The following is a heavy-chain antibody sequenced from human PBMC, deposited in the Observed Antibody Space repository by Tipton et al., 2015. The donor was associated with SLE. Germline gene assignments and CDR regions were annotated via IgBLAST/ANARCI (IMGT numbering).Heavy chain of an antibody. CDR3: AREEGSGGGILDY. CDR2: IQYSGST. J-gene: IGHJ4*02. CDR1: GGSISSYY. D-gene: IGHD2-15*01. V-gene: IGHV4-59*01. Sequence: TLSLTCTVSGGSISSYYWSWIRQPPGKGLEWIGYIQYSGSTKYNPSLKSRVTTSVDTSKNRISLRLTSVTAADTAIYYCAREEGSGGGILDYWGQGILVTVSS.